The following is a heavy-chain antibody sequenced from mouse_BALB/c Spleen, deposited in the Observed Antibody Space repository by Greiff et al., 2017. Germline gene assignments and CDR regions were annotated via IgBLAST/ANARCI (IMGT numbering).Heavy chain of an antibody. D-gene: IGHD2-1*01. J-gene: IGHJ3*01. CDR1: GYSFTSYW. Sequence: QVQLQQSGPQLVRPGASVKISCKASGYSFTSYWMHWVKQRPGQGLEWIGMIDPSDSETRLNQKFKDKATLTVDKSSSTAYMQLSSPTSEDSAVYYCARKDYGNYWFAYWGQGTLVTVSA. CDR3: ARKDYGNYWFAY. CDR2: IDPSDSET. V-gene: IGHV1S127*01.